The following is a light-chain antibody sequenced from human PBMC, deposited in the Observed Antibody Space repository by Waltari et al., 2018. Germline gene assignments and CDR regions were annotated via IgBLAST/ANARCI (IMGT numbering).Light chain of an antibody. CDR1: QDISHY. CDR2: NAS. J-gene: IGKJ3*01. CDR3: QQYDTLSAFT. Sequence: DIQLTQSPSSLSASVGDRFSFTCQAIQDISHYLNRYHQKPGKAPKRLIYNASILETGVPSRFSGSGSGTNFTFTINGLQPEDIGIYYCQQYDTLSAFTFGPGTKVDFK. V-gene: IGKV1-33*01.